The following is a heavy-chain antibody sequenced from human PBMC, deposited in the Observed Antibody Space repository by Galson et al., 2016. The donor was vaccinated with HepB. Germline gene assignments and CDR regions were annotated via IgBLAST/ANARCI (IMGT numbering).Heavy chain of an antibody. J-gene: IGHJ1*01. Sequence: SLRLSCATSGFTFRDYTMIWVRQAPGQGLEWVSFISSHSLYIYYADSVEGRFTISRDNAKNTLYLEMNSLRDDDTAVYYCASGGYCGGDCYPIGESSGFWGQGTRVIVSS. CDR3: ASGGYCGGDCYPIGESSGF. CDR2: ISSHSLYI. D-gene: IGHD2-21*02. V-gene: IGHV3-21*01. CDR1: GFTFRDYT.